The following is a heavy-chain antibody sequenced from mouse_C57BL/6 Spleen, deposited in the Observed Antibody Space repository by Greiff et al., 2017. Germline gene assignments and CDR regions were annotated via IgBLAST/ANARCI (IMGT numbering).Heavy chain of an antibody. D-gene: IGHD1-1*01. CDR3: ARSPPYYYGSSGYFDY. V-gene: IGHV14-3*01. CDR2: IDPANGNT. CDR1: GFNIKNTY. Sequence: VQLQQSVAELVRPGASVKLSCTASGFNIKNTYMHWVKQRPEQGLEWIGRIDPANGNTKYAPKFQGKAPITADTSSNPAYLQLRSLTSEDTAIYYCARSPPYYYGSSGYFDYWGQGTTLTVSS. J-gene: IGHJ2*01.